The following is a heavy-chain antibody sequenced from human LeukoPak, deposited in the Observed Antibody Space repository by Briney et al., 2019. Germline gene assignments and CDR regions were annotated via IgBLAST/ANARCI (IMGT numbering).Heavy chain of an antibody. CDR1: GVSISSGGYY. V-gene: IGHV4-31*03. D-gene: IGHD3-10*01. CDR2: IYYSGST. CDR3: ARVGVLWFLDY. Sequence: PSQTLSLTCTVSGVSISSGGYYWSWIRQHPGKGLEWIGYIYYSGSTYYNPSLKSRVTISVDTSKNQFSLKLSSVTAADTAVYYCARVGVLWFLDYWGQGTLVTVSS. J-gene: IGHJ4*02.